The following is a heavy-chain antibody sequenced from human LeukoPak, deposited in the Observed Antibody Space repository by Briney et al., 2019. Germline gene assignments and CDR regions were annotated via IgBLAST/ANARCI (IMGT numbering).Heavy chain of an antibody. CDR1: GFTFSSYG. CDR3: ARGGYNSAFLYS. CDR2: IWYDGSNK. J-gene: IGHJ4*02. D-gene: IGHD6-19*01. V-gene: IGHV3-33*01. Sequence: GGSLRLSCAAPGFTFSSYGMHWVRQAPGKGLEWVAVIWYDGSNKNYVDSVKGRFTISRDNAKDSLYLQLNSLRAEDTSVYYCARGGYNSAFLYSWGQGTLVSVS.